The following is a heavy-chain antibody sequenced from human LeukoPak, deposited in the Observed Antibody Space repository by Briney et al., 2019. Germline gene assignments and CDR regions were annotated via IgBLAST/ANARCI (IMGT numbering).Heavy chain of an antibody. CDR1: GFTFSSYA. CDR2: ISGSGGST. CDR3: ARESIAAAGTTSNFDY. D-gene: IGHD6-13*01. Sequence: GGSLRLSCAASGFTFSSYAMSWVRQAPGKGLEWVSAISGSGGSTYYADSVKGRFTISRDNSKNTLYLQMNSLRAEDTAVYYCARESIAAAGTTSNFDYWGQGTLVTVSS. V-gene: IGHV3-23*01. J-gene: IGHJ4*02.